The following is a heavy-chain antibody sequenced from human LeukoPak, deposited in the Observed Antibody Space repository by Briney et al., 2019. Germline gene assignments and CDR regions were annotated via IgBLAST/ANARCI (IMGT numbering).Heavy chain of an antibody. CDR1: GFTFSSYW. D-gene: IGHD2-15*01. CDR3: TRDTDCSGGACYSFYDY. CDR2: IKQDGSAK. V-gene: IGHV3-7*01. J-gene: IGHJ4*02. Sequence: PGGSLRLSCAASGFTFSSYWMTWVRQAPGQGLEWVANIKQDGSAKYYVDSVKGRFTISRDNAKNSLYLQMNSLRVEDTAVYYCTRDTDCSGGACYSFYDYWGQGTLVTVSS.